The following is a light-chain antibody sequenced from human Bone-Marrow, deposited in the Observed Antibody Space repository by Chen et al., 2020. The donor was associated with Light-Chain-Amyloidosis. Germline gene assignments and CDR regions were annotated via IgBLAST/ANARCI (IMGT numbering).Light chain of an antibody. V-gene: IGKV3-15*01. CDR2: DTS. J-gene: IGKJ5*01. CDR1: QSVSSN. CDR3: QQYNTRPK. Sequence: EIVMTQSPATLSVSPGDRVTLSCRASQSVSSNLAWYQLKPGQAPRLLIYDTSTRATDVPVRFSGSGSGTEFTLTISSLQSEDFAVYFCQQYNTRPKFGQGTRLDFK.